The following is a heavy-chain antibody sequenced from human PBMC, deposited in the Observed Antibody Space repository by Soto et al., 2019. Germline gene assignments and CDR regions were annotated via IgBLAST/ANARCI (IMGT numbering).Heavy chain of an antibody. Sequence: QITLKESGPTLVKPTQTLTLTCTFSGFSLSTSGVGVGWIRQPPGKPLQWLALIYWNDEKRYSPSLKSRLTNTQDTSKNQVVLTMTNMDPVDTATYYCARLYFYDSSGYYYFDYWGQGTLVTVS. CDR2: IYWNDEK. D-gene: IGHD3-22*01. CDR3: ARLYFYDSSGYYYFDY. CDR1: GFSLSTSGVG. V-gene: IGHV2-5*01. J-gene: IGHJ4*02.